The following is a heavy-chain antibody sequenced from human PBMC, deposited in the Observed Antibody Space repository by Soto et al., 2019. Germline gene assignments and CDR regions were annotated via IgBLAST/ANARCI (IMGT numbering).Heavy chain of an antibody. CDR3: ARDAPPEDY. V-gene: IGHV1-69*04. CDR1: GGTFSSST. CDR2: IIPILGIT. Sequence: SVKVSCKASGGTFSSSTISWVRQAPGQGLEWMGRIIPILGITNYAQKLQGRVTMTTDTSTSTAYMELRSLRSDDTAVYYCARDAPPEDYWGQGTLVTVSS. J-gene: IGHJ4*02.